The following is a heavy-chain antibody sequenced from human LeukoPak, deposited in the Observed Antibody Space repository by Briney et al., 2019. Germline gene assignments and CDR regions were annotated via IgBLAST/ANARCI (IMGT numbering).Heavy chain of an antibody. CDR1: GFTLSAFW. Sequence: PGGCLRLSCAASGFTLSAFWMACVRQAPGKGREWVANMKQDGREKHYVDSVKGRFTISRDNARNSLYLQMNSLRAEDSAVYYCARDDVGALDYWGQGTLVTVSS. CDR3: ARDDVGALDY. CDR2: MKQDGREK. D-gene: IGHD3-16*01. J-gene: IGHJ4*02. V-gene: IGHV3-7*01.